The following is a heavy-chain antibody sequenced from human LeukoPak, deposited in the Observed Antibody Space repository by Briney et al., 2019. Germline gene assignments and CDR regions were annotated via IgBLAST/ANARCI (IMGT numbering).Heavy chain of an antibody. CDR1: GGSFSGYY. Sequence: SETLSLTCAVYGGSFSGYYRSWIRQPPGKGLEWIGEINHSGSTNYNPSLKSRVTISVDTSKNQFSLKLSSVTAADTAVYYCARGPIGSYGGYVPWGQGTLVTVSS. CDR2: INHSGST. V-gene: IGHV4-34*01. J-gene: IGHJ5*02. D-gene: IGHD5-12*01. CDR3: ARGPIGSYGGYVP.